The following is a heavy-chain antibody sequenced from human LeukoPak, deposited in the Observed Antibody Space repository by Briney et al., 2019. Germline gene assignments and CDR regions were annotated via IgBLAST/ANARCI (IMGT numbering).Heavy chain of an antibody. CDR2: FYSGGTT. D-gene: IGHD2/OR15-2a*01. CDR1: AFTVSRTH. V-gene: IGHV3-53*01. J-gene: IGHJ5*02. CDR3: ARDLNVDTSMFGH. Sequence: PGGSLRLSCAGSAFTVSRTHMSWVRLAPGKGLEWVSTFYSGGTTKYADSVRGRFTISRDTATNTVSLQMNSLKVEDTAVYYCARDLNVDTSMFGHWGQGTLVTVSS.